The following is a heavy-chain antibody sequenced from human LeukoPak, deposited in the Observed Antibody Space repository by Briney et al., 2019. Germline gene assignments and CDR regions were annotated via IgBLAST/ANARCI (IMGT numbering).Heavy chain of an antibody. V-gene: IGHV1-69*01. D-gene: IGHD2-2*01. CDR2: IIPIFGTA. J-gene: IGHJ1*01. CDR3: AREPLSSTSLEYFQH. Sequence: SVKVSCKASGGTFSSYAISWVRQAPGQGLEWMGGIIPIFGTANYAQKFQGRVTITADESTSTAYMELSSLRSDDTAVYYCAREPLSSTSLEYFQHWGQGTLVTVSS. CDR1: GGTFSSYA.